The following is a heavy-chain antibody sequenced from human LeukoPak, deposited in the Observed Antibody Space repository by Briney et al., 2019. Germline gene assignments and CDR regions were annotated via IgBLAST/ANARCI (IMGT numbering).Heavy chain of an antibody. CDR3: ARAYYYDSSGYYPFDY. CDR2: ISSSGSTI. Sequence: GGSLRLSCAASGFTFSSYEMNWVRQAPGKGLEWVSYISSSGSTIYYADSVKGRFTISRDNAKNSLYLQMNSLRAEDTAVYCCARAYYYDSSGYYPFDYWGQGTLVTVSS. D-gene: IGHD3-22*01. V-gene: IGHV3-48*03. CDR1: GFTFSSYE. J-gene: IGHJ4*02.